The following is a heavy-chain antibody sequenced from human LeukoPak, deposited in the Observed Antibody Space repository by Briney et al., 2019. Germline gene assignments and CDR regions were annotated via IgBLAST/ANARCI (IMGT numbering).Heavy chain of an antibody. CDR2: FYYTGNT. J-gene: IGHJ4*02. V-gene: IGHV4-30-4*07. D-gene: IGHD3-22*01. CDR3: ARDRYYYDSSARYFDY. Sequence: SETLSLTCAVSGGSISSGTYSWTWIRQPPGKGLEWIGYFYYTGNTYYNPSLKSRVTISLDTSKNQFSLKLSSVTAADTAVYYCARDRYYYDSSARYFDYWGQGTLVTVSS. CDR1: GGSISSGTYS.